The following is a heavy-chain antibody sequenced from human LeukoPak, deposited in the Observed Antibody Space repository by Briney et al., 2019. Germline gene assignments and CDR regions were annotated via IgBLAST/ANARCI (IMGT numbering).Heavy chain of an antibody. J-gene: IGHJ6*03. V-gene: IGHV4-61*02. CDR2: IYASGST. D-gene: IGHD3-3*01. CDR3: ARVAVFGVVSSDYYYYYMDV. CDR1: GGSISSSSYY. Sequence: TTSETLSLTCTVSGGSISSSSYYWGWIRQPAGKGLEWIGRIYASGSTKCNPSLKSRVTIAVDTSKNQFSLRLSSVTAADTAVYYCARVAVFGVVSSDYYYYYMDVWGKGTTVTVSS.